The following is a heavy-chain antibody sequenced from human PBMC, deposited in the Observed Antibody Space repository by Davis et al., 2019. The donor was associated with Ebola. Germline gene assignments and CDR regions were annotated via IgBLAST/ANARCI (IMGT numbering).Heavy chain of an antibody. J-gene: IGHJ4*02. CDR3: ASRQWQLDY. Sequence: PGGSLRLSCAASGFTFSSYEMNWVRQAPGKGLEWVSYISSSGSTIYYADSVKGRFTISRDNAKNSLYLQMNSLRAEDTAVYYCASRQWQLDYWGQGTLVTVSS. D-gene: IGHD6-19*01. CDR2: ISSSGSTI. CDR1: GFTFSSYE. V-gene: IGHV3-48*03.